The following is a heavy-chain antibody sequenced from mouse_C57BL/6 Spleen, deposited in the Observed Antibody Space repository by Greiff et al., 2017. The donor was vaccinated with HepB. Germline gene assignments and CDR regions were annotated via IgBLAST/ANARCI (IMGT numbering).Heavy chain of an antibody. V-gene: IGHV1-64*01. Sequence: QVQLQQPGAELVKPGASVKLSCKASGYTFTSYWMHWVKQRPGQGLEWIGMINPNSGSTNYNEKFKSKATLTVDKSSSTAYMQLSSLTSEDSAVYYCARSGAGTEDYWGQGTTLTVSS. CDR3: ARSGAGTEDY. CDR2: INPNSGST. CDR1: GYTFTSYW. D-gene: IGHD4-1*01. J-gene: IGHJ2*01.